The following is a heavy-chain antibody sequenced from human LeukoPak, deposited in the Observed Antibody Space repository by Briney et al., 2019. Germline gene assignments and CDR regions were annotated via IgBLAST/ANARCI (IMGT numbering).Heavy chain of an antibody. CDR1: GGSISSGSYY. Sequence: SQTLSLTCTVSGGSISSGSYYWSWIRQPPGKGLEWIGYIYYSGSTNYNPSLKSRVTISVDTSKNQFSLKLSSVTAADTAVYYCARHQQDYYDSSGGPLMAFDIWGQGTMVTVSS. D-gene: IGHD3-22*01. V-gene: IGHV4-61*01. CDR3: ARHQQDYYDSSGGPLMAFDI. J-gene: IGHJ3*02. CDR2: IYYSGST.